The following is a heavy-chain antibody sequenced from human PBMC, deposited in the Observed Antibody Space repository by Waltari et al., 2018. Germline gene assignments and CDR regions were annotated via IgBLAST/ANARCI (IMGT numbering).Heavy chain of an antibody. CDR1: GGSISSYY. D-gene: IGHD3-9*01. V-gene: IGHV4-59*01. J-gene: IGHJ5*02. CDR3: ARAQDFGWMHSDNWFDP. CDR2: IYYSGRT. Sequence: QVQLQESGPGLVKPSETLSLTCTVSGGSISSYYWSWIRQPPGKGLEWIGYIYYSGRTNHNPSLKSRVTISVDTSKNQFSLKLGSVTAADTAVYYWARAQDFGWMHSDNWFDPWGQGTLVTVSS.